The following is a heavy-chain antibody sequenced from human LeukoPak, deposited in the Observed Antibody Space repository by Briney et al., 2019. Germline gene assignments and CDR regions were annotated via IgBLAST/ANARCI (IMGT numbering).Heavy chain of an antibody. CDR1: GFTFSSYA. V-gene: IGHV3-23*01. Sequence: PGGSLRLSCAASGFTFSSYAMSWVRQAPGKGLEWVSGISGSGGNRYNADSVKGRFTISRDNSKNTLYLQMNSLRAEDTAVYYCTRAPRADDIFFESWGQGALVTVSS. D-gene: IGHD3-9*01. CDR3: TRAPRADDIFFES. CDR2: ISGSGGNR. J-gene: IGHJ4*02.